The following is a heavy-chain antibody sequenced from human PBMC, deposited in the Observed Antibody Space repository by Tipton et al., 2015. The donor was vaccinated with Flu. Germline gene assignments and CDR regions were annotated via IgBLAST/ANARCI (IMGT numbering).Heavy chain of an antibody. CDR2: MNPNSGNT. D-gene: IGHD6-6*01. Sequence: QVQLVQSGAEVMKPGASVKVSCKASGYTFTSYDINWVRQATGQGLEWMGWMNPNSGNTGYAQKFQGRVTMTRNTSISTAYMELSSLRSEDTAVYYCASFIAARPHYYYYGMDVWGQGTRVTVSS. V-gene: IGHV1-8*01. CDR3: ASFIAARPHYYYYGMDV. J-gene: IGHJ6*02. CDR1: GYTFTSYD.